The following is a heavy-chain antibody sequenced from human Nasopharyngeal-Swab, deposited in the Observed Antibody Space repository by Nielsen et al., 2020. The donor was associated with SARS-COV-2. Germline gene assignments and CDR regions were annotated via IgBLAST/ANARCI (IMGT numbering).Heavy chain of an antibody. Sequence: GESLKISCAASGFTFSSYSMNWVRQAPGKGLEWVSYIISRSSTIYYADSVKGRFTISRDNAKNSLYLQMHSLRDEDTAVYYCARGPHSSSWSDYYYYGMDVWGQGTTVTVSS. D-gene: IGHD6-13*01. V-gene: IGHV3-48*02. CDR2: IISRSSTI. CDR1: GFTFSSYS. J-gene: IGHJ6*02. CDR3: ARGPHSSSWSDYYYYGMDV.